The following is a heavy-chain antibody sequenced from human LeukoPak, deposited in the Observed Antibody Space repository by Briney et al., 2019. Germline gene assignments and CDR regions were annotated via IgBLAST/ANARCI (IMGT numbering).Heavy chain of an antibody. CDR2: ISGSGGST. Sequence: GGSLRLSCAASGFTFSSYAMSWVRQAPGKGLEWVSAISGSGGSTYYADSVKGRFTISRDNSKNTLYLQMNSLRAEDTAVYYCAKDLQYSSGWYIGGYYGMDVWGQGTTVTVSS. CDR1: GFTFSSYA. J-gene: IGHJ6*02. V-gene: IGHV3-23*01. D-gene: IGHD6-19*01. CDR3: AKDLQYSSGWYIGGYYGMDV.